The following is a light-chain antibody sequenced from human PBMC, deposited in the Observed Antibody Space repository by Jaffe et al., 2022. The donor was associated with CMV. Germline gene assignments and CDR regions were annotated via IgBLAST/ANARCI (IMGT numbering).Light chain of an antibody. CDR2: YDS. Sequence: SYVLTQPPAVSVAPGETARMTCRGSNIGTKSVQWYHQRTGQAPVLVIYYDSGRPSGIPERFSGSNSGGTATLTISRVEAGDEADYYCQVWDSSSDHWVFGGGTKLTVL. CDR1: NIGTKS. CDR3: QVWDSSSDHWV. J-gene: IGLJ3*02. V-gene: IGLV3-21*04.